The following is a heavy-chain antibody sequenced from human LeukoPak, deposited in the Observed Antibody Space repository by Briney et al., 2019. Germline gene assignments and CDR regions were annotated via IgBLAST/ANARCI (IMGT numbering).Heavy chain of an antibody. V-gene: IGHV3-23*01. CDR1: GFTFSSYA. J-gene: IGHJ6*02. D-gene: IGHD3-22*01. CDR2: ISGSGGST. Sequence: GGSLRLSCAASGFTFSSYAMSWVRQAPGKGLEWVSAISGSGGSTYYADSVKGRFTISRDNAKNSLYLQMNSLRAEDTAVYYCARAIYYYDSSGYYGGGDYYGMDVWGQGTTVTVSS. CDR3: ARAIYYYDSSGYYGGGDYYGMDV.